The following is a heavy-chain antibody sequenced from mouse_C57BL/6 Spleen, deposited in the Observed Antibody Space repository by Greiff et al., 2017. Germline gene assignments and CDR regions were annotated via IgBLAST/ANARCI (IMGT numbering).Heavy chain of an antibody. CDR2: ISYDGSN. V-gene: IGHV3-6*01. Sequence: EVQLVESGPGLVKPSQSLSLTCSVTGYSITSGYYWNWIRQFPGNKLEWMGYISYDGSNNYNPSLKNRISITRDTSKNQFFLKLNSVTTEDTATYYCARGSYGFAYWGQGTLVTVSA. J-gene: IGHJ3*01. CDR1: GYSITSGYY. D-gene: IGHD1-1*01. CDR3: ARGSYGFAY.